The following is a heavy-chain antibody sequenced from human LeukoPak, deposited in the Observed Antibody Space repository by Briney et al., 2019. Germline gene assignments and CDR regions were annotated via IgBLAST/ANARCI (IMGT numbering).Heavy chain of an antibody. V-gene: IGHV3-23*01. CDR1: GFRFSDFT. Sequence: GGSLRLSCAASGFRFSDFTMTWVRQAPGKGPEWVSAIGGRGRNTYYADSLGGRFTISRDNSKDMLYLQMNSLKVEDTATYYCGKEGGAWGQGTKVTVSS. J-gene: IGHJ5*02. D-gene: IGHD3-16*01. CDR3: GKEGGA. CDR2: IGGRGRNT.